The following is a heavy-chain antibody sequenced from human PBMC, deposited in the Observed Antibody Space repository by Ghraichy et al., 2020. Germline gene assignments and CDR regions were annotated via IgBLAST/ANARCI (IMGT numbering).Heavy chain of an antibody. V-gene: IGHV3-53*01. D-gene: IGHD3-3*01. CDR3: ARVRFLEWTNDY. Sequence: GESLNISCAASGFTVSSNYMSWVRQAPGKGLEWVSVIYSGGSTYYADSVKGRFTISRDNSKNTLYLQMNGLRAEDTAVYYCARVRFLEWTNDYWGQGTLVTVSS. J-gene: IGHJ4*02. CDR2: IYSGGST. CDR1: GFTVSSNY.